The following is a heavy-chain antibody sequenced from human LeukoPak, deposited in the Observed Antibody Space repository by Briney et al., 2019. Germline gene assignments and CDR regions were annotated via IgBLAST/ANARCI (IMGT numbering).Heavy chain of an antibody. CDR1: GFTFSSYW. Sequence: PGGSLRLSCAASGFTFSSYWMSWVRQAPGKGLEWVANIKQDGSEKYYVDSVKGRFTISRDNAKNSLYLQMNSLRAEDTAVYYCAKALHYYGSGSYYDYWGQGTLVTVSS. D-gene: IGHD3-10*01. J-gene: IGHJ4*02. CDR2: IKQDGSEK. CDR3: AKALHYYGSGSYYDY. V-gene: IGHV3-7*05.